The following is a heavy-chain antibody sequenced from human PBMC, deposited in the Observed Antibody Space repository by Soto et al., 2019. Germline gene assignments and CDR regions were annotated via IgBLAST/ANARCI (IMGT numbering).Heavy chain of an antibody. CDR3: ARHPPRRDGYNYYYYYGMDV. CDR2: IYPGDSDT. CDR1: GYSFTIYW. Sequence: LGESLKISCEVSGYSFTIYWIGWVRQMPGKGLEWMGIIYPGDSDTRYSPSFQGQVTISADKSISAAYLQWSSLKASDTAMYYCARHPPRRDGYNYYYYYGMDVWGQGTTVTVSS. J-gene: IGHJ6*02. D-gene: IGHD5-12*01. V-gene: IGHV5-51*01.